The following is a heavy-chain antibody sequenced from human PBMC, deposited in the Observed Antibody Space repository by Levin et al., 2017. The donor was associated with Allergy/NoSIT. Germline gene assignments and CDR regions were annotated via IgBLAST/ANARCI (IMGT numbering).Heavy chain of an antibody. V-gene: IGHV3-30-3*01. CDR1: GFTFSSYA. Sequence: LSLTCAASGFTFSSYAMHWVRQAPGKGLEWVAVISYDGSNKYYADSVKGRFTISRDNSKNTLYLQMNSLRAEDTAVYYCARDQRYSSGCFDYWGQGTLVTVSS. CDR3: ARDQRYSSGCFDY. D-gene: IGHD6-19*01. J-gene: IGHJ4*02. CDR2: ISYDGSNK.